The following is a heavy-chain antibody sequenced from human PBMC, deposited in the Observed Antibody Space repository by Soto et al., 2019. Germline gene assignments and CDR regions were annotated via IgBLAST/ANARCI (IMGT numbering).Heavy chain of an antibody. D-gene: IGHD3-10*01. Sequence: GGSLRLSCTASGFTFGDYAMSWFRQAPGKGLEWVGFIRSKAYGGTTEYAASVKGRFTISRDDSKSIAYLQMNSLKTEDTAVYYCTRESHYGSGSYDFDYWGQGTLVTVSS. J-gene: IGHJ4*02. V-gene: IGHV3-49*03. CDR1: GFTFGDYA. CDR3: TRESHYGSGSYDFDY. CDR2: IRSKAYGGTT.